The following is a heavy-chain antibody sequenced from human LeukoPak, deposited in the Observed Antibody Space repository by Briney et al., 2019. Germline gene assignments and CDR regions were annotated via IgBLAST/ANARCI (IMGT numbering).Heavy chain of an antibody. CDR2: IVYSGST. J-gene: IGHJ4*02. CDR1: GDSTGSYY. Sequence: SETLSLTCSVSGDSTGSYYWSWIRQPPGKGLEWIGYIVYSGSTKYNPSLKSRVTMSVDTSKNQFSLKLTSVTAADTAVYYCARVRGRAGILSYYDNSRQTGRYYVDNWGQGILVSVSS. D-gene: IGHD1-26*01. V-gene: IGHV4-59*01. CDR3: ARVRGRAGILSYYDNSRQTGRYYVDN.